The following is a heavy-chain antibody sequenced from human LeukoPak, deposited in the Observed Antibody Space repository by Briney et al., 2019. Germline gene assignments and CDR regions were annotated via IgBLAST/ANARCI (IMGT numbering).Heavy chain of an antibody. J-gene: IGHJ4*02. D-gene: IGHD2-8*01. V-gene: IGHV3-11*05. CDR2: ISSSSSYT. CDR1: GFTFSDYY. CDR3: AKGEMVSRQDY. Sequence: KPGGSLRLSCAASGFTFSDYYMSWIRQAPGKGLEWVSYISSSSSYTNYADSVKGRFTISRDNSKSTLYLQMNSLRAEDTAVYYCAKGEMVSRQDYWGQGTLVTVSS.